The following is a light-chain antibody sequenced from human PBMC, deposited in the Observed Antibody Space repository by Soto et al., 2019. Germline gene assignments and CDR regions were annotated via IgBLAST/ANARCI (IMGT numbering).Light chain of an antibody. Sequence: EIVWTQSPGTLSLSPGERATLSCRASQSVSSSYLAWYQQKPGQSPRLLIYGASSSATGITDRFRGSGYGIDFTLTISRLEPEDFAVYYCQQYGSSAMYTVGQETNLDIK. CDR1: QSVSSSY. CDR3: QQYGSSAMYT. CDR2: GAS. V-gene: IGKV3-20*01. J-gene: IGKJ2*01.